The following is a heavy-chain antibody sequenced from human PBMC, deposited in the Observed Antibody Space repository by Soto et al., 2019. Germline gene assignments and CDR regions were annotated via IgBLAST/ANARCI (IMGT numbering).Heavy chain of an antibody. Sequence: QVQLQESGPGLVKPSETLSLTCTVSGGSISSYYWSWIRQPPGKGLEWIGYIYYSGSTNYNPSLKSRVTISVDTSKNQFSLKLSSVTAADTAVYYCARALGGSGRDIDYWGQGTLVTVSS. CDR2: IYYSGST. V-gene: IGHV4-59*01. D-gene: IGHD3-10*01. CDR1: GGSISSYY. CDR3: ARALGGSGRDIDY. J-gene: IGHJ4*02.